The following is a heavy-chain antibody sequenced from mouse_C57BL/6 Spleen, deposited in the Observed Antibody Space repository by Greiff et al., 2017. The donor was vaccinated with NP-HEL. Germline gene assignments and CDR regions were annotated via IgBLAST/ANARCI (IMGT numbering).Heavy chain of an antibody. D-gene: IGHD1-3*01. CDR3: ARRELTDYAMDY. CDR2: IYPSDSET. J-gene: IGHJ4*01. CDR1: GYTFTSYW. Sequence: VKLQESGAELVRPGSSVKLSCKASGYTFTSYWMDWVKQRPGQGLEWIGNIYPSDSETHYNQKFKDKATLTVDKSSSTAYMQLSSLTSEDSAVYYCARRELTDYAMDYWGQGTSVTVSS. V-gene: IGHV1-61*01.